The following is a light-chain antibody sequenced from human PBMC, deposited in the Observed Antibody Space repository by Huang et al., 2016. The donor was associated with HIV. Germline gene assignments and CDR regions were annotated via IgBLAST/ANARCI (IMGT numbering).Light chain of an antibody. V-gene: IGKV4-1*01. J-gene: IGKJ4*01. CDR1: QSVLYSSNNNNY. CDR2: WAS. Sequence: DIVMTQSPDSLAVSLGERATINCKSSQSVLYSSNNNNYLAWYQQKPGQPPKLLIYWASTRESGVPDRFSGSGSETDFTLTINSLQAEDVAVYYCQQYYSSPLTFGGGTKVEIK. CDR3: QQYYSSPLT.